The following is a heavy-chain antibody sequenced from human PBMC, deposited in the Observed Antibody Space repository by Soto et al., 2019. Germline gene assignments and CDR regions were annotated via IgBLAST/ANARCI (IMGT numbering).Heavy chain of an antibody. J-gene: IGHJ6*02. V-gene: IGHV1-69*01. CDR2: IIPIFGTA. D-gene: IGHD2-2*01. CDR1: GGTFSSYA. CDR3: AIKGDCSSTSCYDYYGMDV. Sequence: KVSCKASGGTFSSYAISWVRQAPGQGLEWMGGIIPIFGTANYAQKFQGRVTITADESTSTAYMELSSLRSEDTAVYYCAIKGDCSSTSCYDYYGMDVWGQGTTVTVSS.